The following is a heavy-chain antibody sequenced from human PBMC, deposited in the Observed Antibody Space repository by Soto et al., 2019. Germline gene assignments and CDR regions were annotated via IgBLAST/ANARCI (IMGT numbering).Heavy chain of an antibody. V-gene: IGHV1-69*06. CDR3: ARVVATTSYYYYYGMDV. J-gene: IGHJ6*02. CDR2: IILIFGTA. CDR1: GVTFSSYA. Sequence: SSVKVSCKASGVTFSSYAISWVRPAPGQGLEWMGGIILIFGTANYAQKFQGRVTITADKSMSTAYMELSSMRSEDTAVYYCARVVATTSYYYYYGMDVWGQGTTVNVSS. D-gene: IGHD5-12*01.